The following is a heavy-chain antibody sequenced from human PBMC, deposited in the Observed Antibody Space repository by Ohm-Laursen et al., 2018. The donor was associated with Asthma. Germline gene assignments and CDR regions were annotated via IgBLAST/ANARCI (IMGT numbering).Heavy chain of an antibody. J-gene: IGHJ6*02. Sequence: PSDTLSLTCSVSGAAVSSYSVYWSWIRQPPGKGLEWLGYMYNSGSTAYNPSLKSRITISVDTSKNHFPLRLISATAADTAVYYCARSRRGGTYPLYYGMDVWGQGTTVTVTS. CDR1: GAAVSSYSVY. CDR2: MYNSGST. CDR3: ARSRRGGTYPLYYGMDV. V-gene: IGHV4-61*03. D-gene: IGHD1-26*01.